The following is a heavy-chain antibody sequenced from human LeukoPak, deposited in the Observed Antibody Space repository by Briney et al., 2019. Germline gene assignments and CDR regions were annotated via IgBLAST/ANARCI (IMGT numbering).Heavy chain of an antibody. Sequence: GGSLRLSCAASGFTFRSYAMHWVRQAPGKGLEWVAVILYDGSNQYYADSVKGRFTISRDNSKNTLYLQMSSLRTADTAVYYCARDVGDEGNYWGQGTLVTVSS. D-gene: IGHD3-16*01. V-gene: IGHV3-30*14. CDR2: ILYDGSNQ. J-gene: IGHJ4*02. CDR3: ARDVGDEGNY. CDR1: GFTFRSYA.